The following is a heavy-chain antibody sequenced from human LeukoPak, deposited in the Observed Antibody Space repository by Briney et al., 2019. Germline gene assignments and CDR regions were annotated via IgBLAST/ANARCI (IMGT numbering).Heavy chain of an antibody. V-gene: IGHV1-69*13. D-gene: IGHD7-27*01. CDR3: ARETNWGSLDYYYYYMDV. CDR1: GYTLTELS. CDR2: IIPIFGTA. Sequence: SVKVSCKVSGYTLTELSMHWVRQAPGKGLEWMGGIIPIFGTANYAQKFQGRVTITADESTSTAYMELSSLRSEDTAVYYCARETNWGSLDYYYYYMDVWGKGTTVTVSS. J-gene: IGHJ6*03.